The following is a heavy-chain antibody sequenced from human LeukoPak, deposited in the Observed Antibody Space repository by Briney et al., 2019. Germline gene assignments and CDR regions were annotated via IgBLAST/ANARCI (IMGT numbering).Heavy chain of an antibody. J-gene: IGHJ4*02. CDR2: IYLGGKT. V-gene: IGHV4-4*02. D-gene: IGHD2-2*01. CDR3: ARHVATPGTRGFDS. CDR1: GGSISSANW. Sequence: SGTLSLTCAVSGGSISSANWWSWVRQPPGKGLEWIGEIYLGGKTNYNPSLKSRVTISIDTSKNQFSLKLISVTAADTALYYCARHVATPGTRGFDSWGQGTLVTVSS.